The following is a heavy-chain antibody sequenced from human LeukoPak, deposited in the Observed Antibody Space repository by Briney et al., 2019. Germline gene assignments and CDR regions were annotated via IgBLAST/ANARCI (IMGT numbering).Heavy chain of an antibody. V-gene: IGHV3-23*01. Sequence: GGSLRLSCAASGFTFSSYAMSWVRQAPGKGLEWVSAISGSDGSTYYADSVKGRFTISRDNSKNTLYLQMNSLRAEDTAVYYCAKGATYYYDSSGYVSYWGQGTLVTVSS. CDR2: ISGSDGST. J-gene: IGHJ4*02. CDR1: GFTFSSYA. CDR3: AKGATYYYDSSGYVSY. D-gene: IGHD3-22*01.